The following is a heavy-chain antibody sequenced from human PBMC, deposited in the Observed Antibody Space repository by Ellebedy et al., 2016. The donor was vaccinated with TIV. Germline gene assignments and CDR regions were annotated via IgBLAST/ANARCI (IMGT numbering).Heavy chain of an antibody. D-gene: IGHD4-17*01. CDR3: VTDGSYGDYRSPTHAFEF. Sequence: GGSLRLSCAAPGFTFSSYWMSWVRQAPGKGLEWVANINQDGSEKYYVDSVEGRFTISRDNAKNSLYLQMNGLGADDTAVYYCVTDGSYGDYRSPTHAFEFWGQGTMVTVSS. CDR2: INQDGSEK. V-gene: IGHV3-7*01. J-gene: IGHJ3*01. CDR1: GFTFSSYW.